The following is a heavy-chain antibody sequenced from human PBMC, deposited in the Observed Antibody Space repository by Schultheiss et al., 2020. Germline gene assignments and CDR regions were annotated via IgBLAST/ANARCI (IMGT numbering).Heavy chain of an antibody. Sequence: SETLSLTCTVSGGSISSYYWSWIRQPAGKGLEWIGRIYTSGSTNYNPSLKSRVTISVDTSKNQFSLKLSSVTAADTAVYYCARGEGCSGGSCYPAYWGQGTLVTVSS. J-gene: IGHJ4*02. CDR2: IYTSGST. V-gene: IGHV4-4*07. CDR1: GGSISSYY. CDR3: ARGEGCSGGSCYPAY. D-gene: IGHD2-15*01.